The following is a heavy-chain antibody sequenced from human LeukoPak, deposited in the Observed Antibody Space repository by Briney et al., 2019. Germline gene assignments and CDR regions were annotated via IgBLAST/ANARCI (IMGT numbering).Heavy chain of an antibody. D-gene: IGHD6-19*01. V-gene: IGHV1-69*05. CDR3: ARPRRDSSGWPDFDS. J-gene: IGHJ4*02. CDR1: GGTFSSYA. CDR2: IIPIFGTA. Sequence: ASVKVSCKASGGTFSSYAISWVRQAPGQGLEWMGGIIPIFGTANYAQKFQGRVTITTDESTSTAYMELSSLRSEDTAMYYCARPRRDSSGWPDFDSWGQGTLVTVSS.